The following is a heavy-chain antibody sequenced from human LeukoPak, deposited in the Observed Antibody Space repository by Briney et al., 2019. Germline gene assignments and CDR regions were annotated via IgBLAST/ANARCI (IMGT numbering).Heavy chain of an antibody. CDR3: AKDWGFGELSLMNWFDP. D-gene: IGHD3-10*01. V-gene: IGHV3-11*04. J-gene: IGHJ5*02. CDR1: GFKFSDYY. Sequence: GGSLRLSCEASGFKFSDYYMSWIRQAPGKGLEWVSYINNGHDIIKYADSVKGRFTISRDNSKNTLYLQMNSLRAEDTAVYYCAKDWGFGELSLMNWFDPWGQGTLVTVSS. CDR2: INNGHDII.